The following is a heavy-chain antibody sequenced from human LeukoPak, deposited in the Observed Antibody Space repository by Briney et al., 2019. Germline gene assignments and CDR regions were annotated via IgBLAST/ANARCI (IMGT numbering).Heavy chain of an antibody. CDR3: AISAYCGGDCYSPADY. J-gene: IGHJ4*02. V-gene: IGHV4-59*12. Sequence: SETLSLTCTVSGGSISSYYWSWIRQPPGKGLEWIGNIYYSGSTNYNPSLKSRVTISVDKSKNQFSLKLSSVTAADTAVYYCAISAYCGGDCYSPADYWGQGTLVTVSS. CDR1: GGSISSYY. D-gene: IGHD2-21*02. CDR2: IYYSGST.